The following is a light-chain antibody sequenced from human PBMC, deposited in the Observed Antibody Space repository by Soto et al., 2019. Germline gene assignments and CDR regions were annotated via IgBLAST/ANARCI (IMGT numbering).Light chain of an antibody. CDR1: QSISSW. V-gene: IGKV1-5*01. Sequence: DIQMTQSPSTLSASVGDRVTITCRASQSISSWLAWYQQKPGKAPKLLIYDASSLESGVPSRFSGSGSGTEFTLTITSLQPDDFATYDCQQYNSYPWTFGQGTKMDIK. CDR2: DAS. J-gene: IGKJ1*01. CDR3: QQYNSYPWT.